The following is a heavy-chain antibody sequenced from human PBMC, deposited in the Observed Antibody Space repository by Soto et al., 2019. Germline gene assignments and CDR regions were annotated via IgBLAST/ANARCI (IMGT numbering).Heavy chain of an antibody. J-gene: IGHJ5*02. D-gene: IGHD1-26*01. CDR1: GFTFNSYW. CDR3: SRGWGLDP. CDR2: IKQDGSEK. Sequence: EVQLVESGGGLVKPGGSLRLSCAASGFTFNSYWMTWVRQAPGKGLEWVANIKQDGSEKYYVDSVKGRFTISRDNAKNSLYLQTNSPGAEDTAGYYCSRGWGLDPWGQGTLVTVSS. V-gene: IGHV3-7*04.